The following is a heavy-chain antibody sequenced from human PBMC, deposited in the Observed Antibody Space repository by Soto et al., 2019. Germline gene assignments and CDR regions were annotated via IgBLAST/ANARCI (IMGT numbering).Heavy chain of an antibody. CDR2: IYYSGST. CDR1: GGSISSGGDY. J-gene: IGHJ6*02. Sequence: SETLSLTCTVSGGSISSGGDYWSWIRQHPGKGLEWIGYIYYSGSTYYNPSLKSRVTISVDTSKNQFSLKLSSVTAADTAVYNCARSMVRGVIGYYYYAMDVWGQGTTVTVSS. D-gene: IGHD3-10*01. V-gene: IGHV4-31*03. CDR3: ARSMVRGVIGYYYYAMDV.